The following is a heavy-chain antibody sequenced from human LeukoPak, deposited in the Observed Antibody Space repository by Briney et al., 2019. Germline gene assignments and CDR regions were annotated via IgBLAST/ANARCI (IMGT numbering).Heavy chain of an antibody. D-gene: IGHD6-13*01. Sequence: PSETLSLTCDVNGESFSHYYWSWVRQPPGKGLEWIGEIYHSGSTNYNPSLKSRVTISVDKSKNQFSLKLSSVTAADTAVYYCAREKAIAAAGVRYYFDYWGQGTLVTVSS. V-gene: IGHV4-34*01. CDR1: GESFSHYY. J-gene: IGHJ4*02. CDR3: AREKAIAAAGVRYYFDY. CDR2: IYHSGST.